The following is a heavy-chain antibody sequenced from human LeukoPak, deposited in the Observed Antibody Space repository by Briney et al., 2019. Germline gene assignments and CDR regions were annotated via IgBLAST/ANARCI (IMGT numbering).Heavy chain of an antibody. J-gene: IGHJ3*02. Sequence: ASVKVSCKASGYTFTSYDINWVGQATGQGLEWMGWMNPNSGNTGYAQKFQGRVTITRNTSISTAYMELSSLRSEDTAVYYCARENCSGGSCYTIAAFDIWGQGTMVTVSS. D-gene: IGHD2-15*01. CDR1: GYTFTSYD. CDR3: ARENCSGGSCYTIAAFDI. V-gene: IGHV1-8*01. CDR2: MNPNSGNT.